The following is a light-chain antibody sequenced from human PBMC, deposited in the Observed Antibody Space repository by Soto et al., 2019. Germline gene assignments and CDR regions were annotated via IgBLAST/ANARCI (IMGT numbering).Light chain of an antibody. Sequence: QSALTQPPSASGSPGRSVTISCTGTSSDIGGYNSVSWYQQHPGKAPRLMIYEVNKRPSGVPDRFSGSKSGYTASLTVSGLQTEDEAFYYCSSSAGIYHYLVFGGGTKLTVL. V-gene: IGLV2-8*01. CDR1: SSDIGGYNS. CDR2: EVN. CDR3: SSSAGIYHYLV. J-gene: IGLJ3*02.